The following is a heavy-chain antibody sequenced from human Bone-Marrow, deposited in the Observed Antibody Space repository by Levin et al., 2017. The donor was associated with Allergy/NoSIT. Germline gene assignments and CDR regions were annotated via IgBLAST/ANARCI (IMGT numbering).Heavy chain of an antibody. Sequence: ASVKVSCKASGYVFTKFGINWVRQAPGQGFEWVAWISTSNGNTRYSRKFDDRVTVTADTSTSTVYMELRRLNSDDTAVYFCTRGVSTWGQGTLVRVSS. CDR3: TRGVST. J-gene: IGHJ4*02. CDR1: GYVFTKFG. CDR2: ISTSNGNT. V-gene: IGHV1-18*01. D-gene: IGHD5/OR15-5a*01.